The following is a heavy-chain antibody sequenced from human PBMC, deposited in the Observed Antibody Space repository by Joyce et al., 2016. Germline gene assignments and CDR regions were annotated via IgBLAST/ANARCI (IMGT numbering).Heavy chain of an antibody. V-gene: IGHV4-61*01. J-gene: IGHJ6*02. CDR1: GASFSDTSYY. D-gene: IGHD3-10*01. Sequence: HLQESGPGLVKPSETLSLTCPIFGASFSDTSYYWSWIRQPPGKGLEWLGFIYNSETTHYNPSLGGRLSISAGAAKKQFSLRLTSVTSADTAVYYCATSLPSRVGGFQFFGLDVWGQGTTVIVS. CDR2: IYNSETT. CDR3: ATSLPSRVGGFQFFGLDV.